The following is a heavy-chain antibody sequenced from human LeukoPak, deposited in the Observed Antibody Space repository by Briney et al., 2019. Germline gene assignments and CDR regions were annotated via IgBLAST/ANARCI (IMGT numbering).Heavy chain of an antibody. V-gene: IGHV3-30*18. CDR3: AKDPRYDILTGCRPGFVCYYGMDV. CDR1: GFTFSSYG. CDR2: ISYDGGNK. J-gene: IGHJ6*02. D-gene: IGHD3-9*01. Sequence: GGSLRLSCAASGFTFSSYGMHWVRQAPGKGLEWVAVISYDGGNKYYADSVKGRFTISRDNSKNTLYLQMNSLRAEDTAVYYCAKDPRYDILTGCRPGFVCYYGMDVWGQGTTVTVSS.